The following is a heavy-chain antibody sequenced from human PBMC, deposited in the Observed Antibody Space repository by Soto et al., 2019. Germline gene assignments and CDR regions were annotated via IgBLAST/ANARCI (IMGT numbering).Heavy chain of an antibody. Sequence: EVQLVESGGGLVQPGGSLRLSCAASGFTFSSYDMHWVRQATGKGLEWVSAIGTAGDTYYPGSVKGRFTISRENAKNSLYLKMNSLRAGDTAVYYCARARGYSYGAYEEGMDVWGQVTTVTVS. D-gene: IGHD5-18*01. V-gene: IGHV3-13*01. CDR1: GFTFSSYD. CDR3: ARARGYSYGAYEEGMDV. J-gene: IGHJ6*02. CDR2: IGTAGDT.